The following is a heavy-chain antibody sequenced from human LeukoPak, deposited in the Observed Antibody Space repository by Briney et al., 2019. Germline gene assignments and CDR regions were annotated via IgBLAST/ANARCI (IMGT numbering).Heavy chain of an antibody. CDR2: MSSSSSSI. CDR1: GFTFSSYR. Sequence: GGSLRLSCEASGFTFSSYRMNWVRQAPGKGLEWVSSMSSSSSSIYYADSVKGRFTISRDNAKNSLYLQMNSLRAEDTAVYYCAALQDWGQGTLVTVSS. CDR3: AALQD. V-gene: IGHV3-21*01. D-gene: IGHD1-1*01. J-gene: IGHJ4*02.